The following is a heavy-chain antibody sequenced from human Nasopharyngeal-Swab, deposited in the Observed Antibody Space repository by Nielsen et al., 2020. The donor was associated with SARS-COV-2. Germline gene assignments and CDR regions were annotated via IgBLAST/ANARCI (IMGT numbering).Heavy chain of an antibody. CDR1: GFTFSSYA. CDR2: ISGSGGST. Sequence: GESLKISCAASGFTFSSYAMSWVRQAPGKGLERVSAISGSGGSTYYADSVKGRFTISRDNSKNTLYLQMNSLRAEDTAVYYCARVSTYGDYGPFDYWGQGTLVTVSS. V-gene: IGHV3-23*01. J-gene: IGHJ4*02. CDR3: ARVSTYGDYGPFDY. D-gene: IGHD4-17*01.